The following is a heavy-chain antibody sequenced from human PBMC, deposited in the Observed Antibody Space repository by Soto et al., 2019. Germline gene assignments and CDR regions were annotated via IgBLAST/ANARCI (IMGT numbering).Heavy chain of an antibody. Sequence: SETLSLTCTVSGDPFPNGGYYWSWIRQEPGKGLEWIGYTHYSGDTSYNPSLRSRVTISTDTSKTQFSLRLRSVTSADTAVYYCARGDSQVSSVFDYWGQGMLVTVSS. V-gene: IGHV4-31*03. CDR3: ARGDSQVSSVFDY. CDR1: GDPFPNGGYY. D-gene: IGHD3-16*01. J-gene: IGHJ4*02. CDR2: THYSGDT.